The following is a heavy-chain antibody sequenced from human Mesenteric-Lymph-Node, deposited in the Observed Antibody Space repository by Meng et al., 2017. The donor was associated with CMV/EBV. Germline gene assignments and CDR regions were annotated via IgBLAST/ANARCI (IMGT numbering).Heavy chain of an antibody. Sequence: SGCTLTSYSMNWVRQAPGKGLEWVSAISSSSTYIYYADSVKGRFTISRDNAKNSLYLQMNSLRAEDTAIYYCARAFDTSGYYRYFDYWGQGILVTVSS. J-gene: IGHJ4*02. D-gene: IGHD3-22*01. CDR2: ISSSSTYI. CDR1: GCTLTSYS. V-gene: IGHV3-21*01. CDR3: ARAFDTSGYYRYFDY.